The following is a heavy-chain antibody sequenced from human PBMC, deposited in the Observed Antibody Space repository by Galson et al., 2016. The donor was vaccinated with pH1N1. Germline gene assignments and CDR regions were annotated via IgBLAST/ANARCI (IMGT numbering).Heavy chain of an antibody. CDR2: SKSKTDGGTT. V-gene: IGHV3-15*01. Sequence: SLRLSCAASGFTFSNARMNWVRHAPGKGLEWVGRSKSKTDGGTTDYAAPVKGRFTVSRDDSKNTLYLEMNSLKTEDTAVYYCATEYYLASGTDPLVGYYGMDVWGQGTTVTVSS. CDR1: GFTFSNAR. CDR3: ATEYYLASGTDPLVGYYGMDV. D-gene: IGHD3-10*01. J-gene: IGHJ6*02.